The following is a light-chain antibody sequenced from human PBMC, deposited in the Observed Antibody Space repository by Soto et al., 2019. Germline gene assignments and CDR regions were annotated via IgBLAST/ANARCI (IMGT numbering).Light chain of an antibody. J-gene: IGKJ4*02. Sequence: DIQLTQSPSSLSASVGDRVTITCRASRGISSYLAWYQQKPGKAPKLLIYGASTLQSGVPSSFSGSGSGTEFTLTISSLQPEDVATYCCQQLNSYPLTFGGGTKVEIK. CDR1: RGISSY. CDR2: GAS. V-gene: IGKV1-9*01. CDR3: QQLNSYPLT.